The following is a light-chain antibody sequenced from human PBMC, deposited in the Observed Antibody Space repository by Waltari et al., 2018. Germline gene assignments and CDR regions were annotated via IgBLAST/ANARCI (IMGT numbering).Light chain of an antibody. CDR2: DDN. CDR1: GLPKQY. V-gene: IGLV3-10*01. CDR3: YSKDTDGGSQGK. Sequence: YDLTQPPSVSVSPGQTAAITCSGDGLPKQYTFWYQQKSGQAPVLVMYDDNKRPSGIPGSFSGSSAGTGATVTITGAQVDDEADYYCYSKDTDGGSQGKIGGGTKLTVL. J-gene: IGLJ2*01.